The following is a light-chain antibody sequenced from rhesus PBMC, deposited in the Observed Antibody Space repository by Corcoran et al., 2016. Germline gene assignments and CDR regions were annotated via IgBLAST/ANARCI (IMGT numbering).Light chain of an antibody. CDR1: QSVSSS. CDR2: GAS. J-gene: IGKJ1*01. V-gene: IGKV3-31*02. Sequence: EIVMTQSPATLSLSPGERATLSCRASQSVSSSLAWYQQKPGQAPRLLIYGASSRATGIPYRFSARGSGTDFTRTFNSLEPEDFAVYYCQETSNLWTFGQGTKVEIK. CDR3: QETSNLWT.